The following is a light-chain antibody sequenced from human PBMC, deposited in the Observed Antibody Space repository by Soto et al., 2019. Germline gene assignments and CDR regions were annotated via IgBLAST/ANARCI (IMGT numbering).Light chain of an antibody. J-gene: IGKJ1*01. Sequence: DIQMTQSPSSLSASVGDRVTITCRASQSITSYLNWYQQKPGKAPELLIYGASSLQSEVPSRFSGSGSGTDFTLTITSLQPEDFAIYYCQQTYSTPRTFGQGTKVDIK. CDR3: QQTYSTPRT. CDR2: GAS. CDR1: QSITSY. V-gene: IGKV1-39*01.